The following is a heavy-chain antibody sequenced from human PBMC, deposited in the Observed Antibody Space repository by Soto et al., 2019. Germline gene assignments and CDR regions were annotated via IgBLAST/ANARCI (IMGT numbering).Heavy chain of an antibody. J-gene: IGHJ4*02. Sequence: GGSLRLSCAASGFTFVNYALTWVRQAPGKGLEYVSSITGSGAGTFYADSVKGRFTISRDNSKNTLYLQLNSLRAEDTATYFCARDPNGDYVGAFDSWGQGSLVTVSS. CDR3: ARDPNGDYVGAFDS. V-gene: IGHV3-23*01. CDR2: ITGSGAGT. CDR1: GFTFVNYA. D-gene: IGHD4-17*01.